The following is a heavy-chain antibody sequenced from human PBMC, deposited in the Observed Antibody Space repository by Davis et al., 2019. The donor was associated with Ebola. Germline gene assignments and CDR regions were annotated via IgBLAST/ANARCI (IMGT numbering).Heavy chain of an antibody. J-gene: IGHJ4*02. CDR3: ASPRFGDYILDF. D-gene: IGHD4-17*01. CDR1: GYTSSGYG. CDR2: VNTDYGNA. V-gene: IGHV1-18*04. Sequence: AASVKVSCKASGYTSSGYGIDWVRQAPGQGLEWVGWVNTDYGNADYAHKFQDRVTLTIDKSTSTAYMELKSLKSDDTAVYYCASPRFGDYILDFWGQGTLVTVSS.